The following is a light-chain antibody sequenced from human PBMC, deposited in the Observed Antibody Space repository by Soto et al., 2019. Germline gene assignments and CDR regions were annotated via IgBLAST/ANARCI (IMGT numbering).Light chain of an antibody. CDR3: QFYGSSPRT. CDR1: QSVSSSY. CDR2: GAS. V-gene: IGKV3-20*01. Sequence: EIVLTQSPGTLSLSPGERATLSCRASQSVSSSYLAWYQQKPGQAPRLLIYGASSRATGIPDRFSGSGSGTDFTLTINRLEPEDFAVYYCQFYGSSPRTFGQGTKVDIK. J-gene: IGKJ1*01.